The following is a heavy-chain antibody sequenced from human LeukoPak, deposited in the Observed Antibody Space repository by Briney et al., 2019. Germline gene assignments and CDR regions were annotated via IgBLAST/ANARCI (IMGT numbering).Heavy chain of an antibody. CDR3: LPDAFDI. CDR1: GFMFSSSE. CDR2: ISSSGSTI. Sequence: GGSLRLSCAASGFMFSSSEMTWVRQGPGMGLEWVSYISSSGSTIYYADSVKGRFTISRDNAKDSLYLQMNSLRAEDTAVYYCLPDAFDIWGQGTMVTGSS. V-gene: IGHV3-48*03. J-gene: IGHJ3*02.